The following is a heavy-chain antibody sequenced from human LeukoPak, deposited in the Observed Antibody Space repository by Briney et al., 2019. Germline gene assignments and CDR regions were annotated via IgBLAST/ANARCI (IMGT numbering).Heavy chain of an antibody. CDR3: ARALVVPCSTSCYYAPYYYYYMDV. Sequence: GGSLKLSCAASGFTSSSSAMSWVRQPPGKGLEWVSSISGSGSGGSTYYADSVKCRFTISRDNSKNTLYLQMNSLRAEDTALYYCARALVVPCSTSCYYAPYYYYYMDVWGKGTTVTVSS. D-gene: IGHD2-2*01. CDR1: GFTSSSSA. J-gene: IGHJ6*03. CDR2: ISGSGSGGST. V-gene: IGHV3-23*01.